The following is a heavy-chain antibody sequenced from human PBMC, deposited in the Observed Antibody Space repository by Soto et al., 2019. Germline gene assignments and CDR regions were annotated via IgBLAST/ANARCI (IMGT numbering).Heavy chain of an antibody. J-gene: IGHJ4*02. CDR2: IYSGGST. D-gene: IGHD3-16*01. CDR1: GFTVSSNY. Sequence: GGSLRLSCAASGFTVSSNYMSWFRQAPGKGLEWVSVIYSGGSTYYADSVKGRFTISRDNSKNTLYLQMNSLRAEDTAVYYCARASSYDYVWGSYSPRFGYYFDYWGQGTLVTVSS. CDR3: ARASSYDYVWGSYSPRFGYYFDY. V-gene: IGHV3-53*01.